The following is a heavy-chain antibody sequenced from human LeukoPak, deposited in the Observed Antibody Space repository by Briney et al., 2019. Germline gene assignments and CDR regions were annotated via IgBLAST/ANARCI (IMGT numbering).Heavy chain of an antibody. CDR1: GFTFSSYG. J-gene: IGHJ4*02. V-gene: IGHV3-30*02. D-gene: IGHD3-10*01. Sequence: GGSLRLSCAVSGFTFSSYGMHWVRQAPGKGLEWVAFIRYDGSNKYYADSVKGRFTISRDNSKNTLYLQMNSLRAEDTAVYYCAKDFAPFLLWFGVGSDYWGQGTLVTVSS. CDR2: IRYDGSNK. CDR3: AKDFAPFLLWFGVGSDY.